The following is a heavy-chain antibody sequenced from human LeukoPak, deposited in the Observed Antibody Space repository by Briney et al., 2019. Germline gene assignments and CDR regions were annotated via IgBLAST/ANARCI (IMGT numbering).Heavy chain of an antibody. J-gene: IGHJ4*02. D-gene: IGHD2-2*01. CDR3: GRAMEVYQLLPDY. CDR1: GFTFGSYG. V-gene: IGHV3-33*01. Sequence: GGSLRLSCAASGFTFGSYGMHWVRQAPGKGLEWVAVIWYDGSDKYYADSVKGRFTISRDNSNNTLHLQMNSLRAEDTAVYYCGRAMEVYQLLPDYWGQGTLVTVSS. CDR2: IWYDGSDK.